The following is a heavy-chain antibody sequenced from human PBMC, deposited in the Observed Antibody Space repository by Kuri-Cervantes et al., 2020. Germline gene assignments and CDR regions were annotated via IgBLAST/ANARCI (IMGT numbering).Heavy chain of an antibody. CDR3: ARDLGHYDFPEYYFDY. CDR1: GSTFSSYG. J-gene: IGHJ4*02. V-gene: IGHV3-30*03. Sequence: GESLKISCAASGSTFSSYGMHWVRQAPGKGLEWVAVISYDGSNKYYADSVKGRFTISRDNSKNTLYLQMNSLRAEDTAVYYCARDLGHYDFPEYYFDYWGQGTLVTVSS. D-gene: IGHD3-3*01. CDR2: ISYDGSNK.